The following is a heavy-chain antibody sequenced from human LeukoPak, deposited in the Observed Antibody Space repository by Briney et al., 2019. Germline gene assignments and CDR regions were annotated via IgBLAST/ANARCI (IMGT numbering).Heavy chain of an antibody. CDR1: GFTFSNYA. CDR3: ARDGTVFAKGYYMDV. V-gene: IGHV3-30*04. CDR2: MSYDGSTR. D-gene: IGHD2-8*01. Sequence: GGSLRLSCAASGFTFSNYAMHWVRQAPGKGLEWVAFMSYDGSTRYYVDSVKGRFTISRDNSKTTLYLQMSSLLPEDTAVCYCARDGTVFAKGYYMDVWGDGTTVTVSS. J-gene: IGHJ6*03.